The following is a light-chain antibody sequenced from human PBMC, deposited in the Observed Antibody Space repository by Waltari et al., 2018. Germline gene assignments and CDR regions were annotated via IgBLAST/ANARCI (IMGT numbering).Light chain of an antibody. J-gene: IGLJ2*01. CDR1: RSDVGGYNY. Sequence: QSALTQPPSASGSPGQSVAIPCTGARSDVGGYNYLSWYQQHPGKAPKLLIYEVTKRPSGVPDRFSGSKSGNTASLTVSGLQAEDEADYYCSSYAGSNNLVFGGGT. CDR3: SSYAGSNNLV. V-gene: IGLV2-8*01. CDR2: EVT.